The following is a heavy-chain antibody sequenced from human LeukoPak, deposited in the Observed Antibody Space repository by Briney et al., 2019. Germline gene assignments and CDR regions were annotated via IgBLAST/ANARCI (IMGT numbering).Heavy chain of an antibody. V-gene: IGHV3-30*03. Sequence: PGRSLRLSCAASGFTFSSYGMHWVRQAPGKGLEWVAVISYDGSNKYYADSVKGRFTVSRDNSKNTLYLQMDSLRAEDTAVYYCAQSGSFYFPFDYWGQGTLVTVSS. CDR1: GFTFSSYG. CDR3: AQSGSFYFPFDY. J-gene: IGHJ4*02. D-gene: IGHD1-26*01. CDR2: ISYDGSNK.